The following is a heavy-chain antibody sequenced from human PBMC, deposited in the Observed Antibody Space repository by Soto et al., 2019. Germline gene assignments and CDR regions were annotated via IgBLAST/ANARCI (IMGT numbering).Heavy chain of an antibody. Sequence: QVQLVESGGGVVQPGRSLRLSCEASGFSLSTYGMHWVRQAPGKGLEWVAVISYDGSNKYHADSVKGRFTISRDNSRNTLYLQMNSLRLDDTAVYYCAKDAPRYSGFDFSQWGQGTLVNVS. J-gene: IGHJ4*02. CDR3: AKDAPRYSGFDFSQ. V-gene: IGHV3-30*18. CDR1: GFSLSTYG. CDR2: ISYDGSNK. D-gene: IGHD5-12*01.